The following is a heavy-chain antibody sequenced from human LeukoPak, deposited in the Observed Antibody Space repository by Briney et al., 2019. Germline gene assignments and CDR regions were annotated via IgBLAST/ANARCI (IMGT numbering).Heavy chain of an antibody. CDR1: GGSISTNY. Sequence: SETLSLTCTVSGGSISTNYWTWIRQPPGKGLEWIGSTYYSGSTNYNPSFKSRVTISLATSKNHCSLRLSSLTAADTAVYYCARDQGGPFDFWGRGILVTVSS. CDR2: TYYSGST. J-gene: IGHJ4*02. V-gene: IGHV4-59*12. CDR3: ARDQGGPFDF.